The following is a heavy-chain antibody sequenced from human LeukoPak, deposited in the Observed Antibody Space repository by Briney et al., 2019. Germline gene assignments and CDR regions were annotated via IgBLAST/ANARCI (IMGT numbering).Heavy chain of an antibody. Sequence: GGSLRLSCAASGFTFSDYYMSWIRQAPGKGLEWVSYISSSGSTIYYADSVKGRFTISRDNSKNTLYLQMNSLRAEDTAVYYCARAGDGDQVDAFDIWGQGTMVTVSS. D-gene: IGHD4-17*01. V-gene: IGHV3-11*04. J-gene: IGHJ3*02. CDR2: ISSSGSTI. CDR3: ARAGDGDQVDAFDI. CDR1: GFTFSDYY.